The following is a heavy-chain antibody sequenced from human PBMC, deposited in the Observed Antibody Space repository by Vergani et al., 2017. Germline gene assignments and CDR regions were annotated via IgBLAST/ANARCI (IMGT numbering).Heavy chain of an antibody. D-gene: IGHD3-22*01. V-gene: IGHV1-2*04. CDR1: GYTFTGYY. Sequence: QVQLVQSGAEVKKPGASVKVSCKASGYTFTGYYMHWVRQAPGQGLEWMGWINPNSGGTNYAQKFQGCVTMTRDTSISTAYMELSRLRSDDTAVYYCAKFRVGYYDSSVDWYFDLWGRGTLVTVSS. J-gene: IGHJ2*01. CDR2: INPNSGGT. CDR3: AKFRVGYYDSSVDWYFDL.